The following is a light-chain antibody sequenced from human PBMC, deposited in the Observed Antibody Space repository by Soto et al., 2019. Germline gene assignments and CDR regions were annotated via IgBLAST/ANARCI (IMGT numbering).Light chain of an antibody. J-gene: IGLJ1*01. CDR3: SSYTNSFYV. CDR2: DVS. CDR1: SSNVGGYNY. V-gene: IGLV2-14*01. Sequence: QSVLTQPASVSGSPGQSITISCTGTSSNVGGYNYVSWYQQHPGKAPKLMIYDVSNRPSGVSNRFSGSKSGNTASLTISGLQAEDEADYYCSSYTNSFYVFGTGTKVTVL.